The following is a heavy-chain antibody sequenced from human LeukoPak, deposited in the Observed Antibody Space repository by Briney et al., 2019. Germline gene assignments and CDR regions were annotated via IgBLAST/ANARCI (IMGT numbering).Heavy chain of an antibody. Sequence: SGTLSLTCSVSGVSISSDDWWNWVRQPPGKGLEWIGDIHHSGRTTYNPSLQSRVTLSVDKSTNQFSLRLNSVTAADTAVYYCARLRYSSLDQWGQGTLVTVSS. V-gene: IGHV4-4*02. CDR2: IHHSGRT. D-gene: IGHD2-15*01. CDR1: GVSISSDDW. CDR3: ARLRYSSLDQ. J-gene: IGHJ4*02.